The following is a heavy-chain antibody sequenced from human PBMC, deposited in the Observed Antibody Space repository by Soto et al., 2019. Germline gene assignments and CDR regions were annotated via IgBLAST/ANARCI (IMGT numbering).Heavy chain of an antibody. J-gene: IGHJ6*02. CDR3: ARGGYCSVGTCLWKYNGMDV. CDR1: GFTFSDYY. D-gene: IGHD2-15*01. V-gene: IGHV3-11*01. Sequence: QVQLVESGGGLVKPGGSLRLSCAASGFTFSDYYMSWIRQAPGKGLEWVSYISSSGSTIYYAGSVKGRFTISRDNAKNSLYLKMNSLRAEDTAVYYCARGGYCSVGTCLWKYNGMDVWGRGTTVTVSS. CDR2: ISSSGSTI.